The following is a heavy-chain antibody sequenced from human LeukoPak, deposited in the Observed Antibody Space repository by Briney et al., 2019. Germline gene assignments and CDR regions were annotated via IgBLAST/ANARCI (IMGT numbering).Heavy chain of an antibody. J-gene: IGHJ4*02. CDR2: INAGNGNT. CDR1: GYTFTSYA. D-gene: IGHD2-2*02. CDR3: AREGCSTSTCYNFDY. V-gene: IGHV1-3*01. Sequence: ASVKVSCKASGYTFTSYAMHWVRQAPGQRLEWMGWINAGNGNTKYSQKFQGRVTITGDTSASTAYMELSSLRSEDTAVYYCAREGCSTSTCYNFDYWGQGTLVTVSS.